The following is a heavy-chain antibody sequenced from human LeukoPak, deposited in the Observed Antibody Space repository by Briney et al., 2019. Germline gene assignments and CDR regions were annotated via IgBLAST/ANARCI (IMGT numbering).Heavy chain of an antibody. Sequence: GGSLRLSCAASGFTLSDYYMSWICQAPGKGLEWISYISSSGSNIYYADSVKGRFTMSRDNAKGSLYLQMNSLRAEDTAIYYCARRRDYFDYWGQGTLVTVSS. J-gene: IGHJ4*02. CDR1: GFTLSDYY. V-gene: IGHV3-11*01. CDR2: ISSSGSNI. CDR3: ARRRDYFDY.